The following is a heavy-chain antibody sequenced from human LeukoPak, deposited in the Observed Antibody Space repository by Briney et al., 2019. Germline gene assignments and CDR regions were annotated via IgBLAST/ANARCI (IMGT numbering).Heavy chain of an antibody. V-gene: IGHV3-23*01. D-gene: IGHD6-19*01. CDR2: ISGSGGST. J-gene: IGHJ6*02. CDR1: GFTFSSYA. Sequence: GGSLRLSCAASGFTFSSYAMNWVRQATGKGLEWVSAISGSGGSTYYADSVKDRHTISRDNAENTLYLQMNSLRAGDTAVYYCAKTVYMQWLTNGMDVWGQGTTVTVS. CDR3: AKTVYMQWLTNGMDV.